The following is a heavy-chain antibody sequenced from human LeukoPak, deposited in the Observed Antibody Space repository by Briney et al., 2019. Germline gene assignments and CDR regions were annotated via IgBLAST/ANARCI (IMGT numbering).Heavy chain of an antibody. CDR2: ISDIGSI. CDR1: GGSISSYY. D-gene: IGHD2-2*02. Sequence: SETLSLTCTVSGGSISSYYWSWIRQPPGKGLEWIAYISDIGSINYNPSLKSRVTISVDTSKNQFSLKLSSVTAADTAVYYCARGPVVVVPAAIVEPFDYWGQGTLVTVSS. V-gene: IGHV4-59*12. CDR3: ARGPVVVVPAAIVEPFDY. J-gene: IGHJ4*02.